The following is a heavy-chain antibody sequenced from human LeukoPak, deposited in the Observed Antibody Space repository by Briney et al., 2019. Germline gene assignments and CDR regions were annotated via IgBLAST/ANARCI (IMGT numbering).Heavy chain of an antibody. D-gene: IGHD3-22*01. CDR2: IIPIFGTA. Sequence: ASVKVSCKASGGTFSSYAISWVRQAPGQGLEWMGGIIPIFGTANYAQKFQGRVTITADKSTSTAYMELSSLRSEDTAVYYCARGYYDSSGLPLDYWGQGTLVTVSS. CDR3: ARGYYDSSGLPLDY. CDR1: GGTFSSYA. V-gene: IGHV1-69*06. J-gene: IGHJ4*02.